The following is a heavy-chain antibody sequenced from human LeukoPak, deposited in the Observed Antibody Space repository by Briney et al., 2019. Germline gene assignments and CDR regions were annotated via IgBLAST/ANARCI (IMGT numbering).Heavy chain of an antibody. J-gene: IGHJ4*02. CDR3: ARDPAKFWSGHDY. V-gene: IGHV3-23*01. Sequence: GGSLRLSCVASGFTFSSYAMGWVRQAPGKRPEWVSSLTDSGGTTYYVDSVKGRFTISRDNSKNTLYVQMNGLRAEDTAVYYCARDPAKFWSGHDYWGQGTLVTVSS. CDR2: LTDSGGTT. CDR1: GFTFSSYA. D-gene: IGHD3-3*01.